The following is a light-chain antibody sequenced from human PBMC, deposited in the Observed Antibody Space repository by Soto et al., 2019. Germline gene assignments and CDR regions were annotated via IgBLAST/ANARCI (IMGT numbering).Light chain of an antibody. Sequence: EIVMEQSPVTLSVSPGERASLSCRASQTISSNLAWYQQKPGQAPRLLVYGASTRATGFPARFSGSGSGTDFTLTISSLEPEDFAVYYCQQRSNWPITFGQGTRLEIK. CDR1: QTISSN. J-gene: IGKJ5*01. CDR2: GAS. CDR3: QQRSNWPIT. V-gene: IGKV3-15*01.